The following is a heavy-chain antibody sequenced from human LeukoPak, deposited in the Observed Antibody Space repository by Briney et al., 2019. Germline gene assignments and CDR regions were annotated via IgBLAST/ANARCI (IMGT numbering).Heavy chain of an antibody. V-gene: IGHV3-7*03. J-gene: IGHJ4*02. Sequence: GGSLRLSCEASGFTLSSYWMTWVRQAPGKGLEWVANIKQDGSEKYYVDSVKGRFTISRDNAKNSLYLQMNSLRAEDTAVYYCARGEADTAMTFDYWGQGTLVTVSS. CDR3: ARGEADTAMTFDY. D-gene: IGHD5-18*01. CDR2: IKQDGSEK. CDR1: GFTLSSYW.